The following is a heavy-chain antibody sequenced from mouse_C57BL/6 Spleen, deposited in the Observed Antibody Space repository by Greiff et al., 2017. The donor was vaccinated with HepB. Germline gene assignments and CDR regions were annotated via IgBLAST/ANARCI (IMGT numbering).Heavy chain of an antibody. J-gene: IGHJ4*01. D-gene: IGHD1-1*01. CDR2: INYDGSST. CDR1: GFTFSDYY. V-gene: IGHV5-16*01. Sequence: EVQVVESEGGLVQPGSSMKLSCTASGFTFSDYYMAWVRQVPEKGLEWVANINYDGSSTYYLDSLKSRFIISRDNAKNILYLQMSSLKSEDTATYYCARDATTAMDYWGQGTSVTVSS. CDR3: ARDATTAMDY.